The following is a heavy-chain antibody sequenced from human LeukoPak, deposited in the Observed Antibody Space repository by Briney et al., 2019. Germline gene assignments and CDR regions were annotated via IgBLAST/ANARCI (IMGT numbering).Heavy chain of an antibody. CDR3: AIDYSNPWYYYGMDV. V-gene: IGHV4-34*01. CDR2: INHSGST. CDR1: GGSFSGYY. Sequence: SETLSLTCAVYGGSFSGYYWSWMRQPPGKGLEWIGEINHSGSTNYNPSLKSRVTISVDTSKNQFSLKLSSVTAADTAVYYCAIDYSNPWYYYGMDVWGQGTTVTVSS. J-gene: IGHJ6*02. D-gene: IGHD4-11*01.